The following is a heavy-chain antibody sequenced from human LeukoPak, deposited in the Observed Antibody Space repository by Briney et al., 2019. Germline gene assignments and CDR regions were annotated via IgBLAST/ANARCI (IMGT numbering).Heavy chain of an antibody. CDR3: ARHMYSTSSALDF. CDR2: ISTGGST. CDR1: GGSISSYY. Sequence: SETLSLTCTVSGGSISSYYWSWARQPAGKGLEWIGRISTGGSTNYNPSLKSRVTMSVDTSKNQFSLKLRSATAADTAVYFCARHMYSTSSALDFWGQGTLVTVSS. V-gene: IGHV4-4*07. J-gene: IGHJ4*02. D-gene: IGHD6-6*01.